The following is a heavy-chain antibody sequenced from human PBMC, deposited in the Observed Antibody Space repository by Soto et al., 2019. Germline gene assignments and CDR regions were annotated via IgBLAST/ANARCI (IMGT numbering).Heavy chain of an antibody. Sequence: QVQLVESGGGVVQPGRSLRLSCAASGFTFSHSAMHWVRQAPGKGLEWVALLSYDGSNEYYADSVKGRFTISRDNSRNTMNLQMNSLRAEDTAVDYCAKDGSHNFDYWGQGTLVTVSS. CDR3: AKDGSHNFDY. V-gene: IGHV3-30*18. J-gene: IGHJ4*02. D-gene: IGHD1-26*01. CDR2: LSYDGSNE. CDR1: GFTFSHSA.